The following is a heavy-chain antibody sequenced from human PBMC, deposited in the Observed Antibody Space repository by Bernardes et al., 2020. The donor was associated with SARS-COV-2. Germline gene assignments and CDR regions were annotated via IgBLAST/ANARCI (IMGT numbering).Heavy chain of an antibody. Sequence: AVQVSCKASGGTFSSYAISWVRQAPGQGLEWMGGIIPIFGTANYAQKFQGRVTITADESTSTAYMELSSLRSEDTAVYYCGRDLPSPAVGYFDYWGQGTLVTVSS. CDR2: IIPIFGTA. CDR1: GGTFSSYA. CDR3: GRDLPSPAVGYFDY. V-gene: IGHV1-69*13. J-gene: IGHJ4*03.